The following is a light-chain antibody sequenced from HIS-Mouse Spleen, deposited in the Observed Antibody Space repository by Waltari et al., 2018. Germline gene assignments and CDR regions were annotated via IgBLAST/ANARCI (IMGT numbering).Light chain of an antibody. CDR3: YSTDSSGNHRV. CDR2: EDS. CDR1: AWPNKY. V-gene: IGLV3-10*01. Sequence: SYALTLPPSVSVSPGQPPRITGSGDAWPNKYAYLYQQKSVQAPVLVIYEDSKRPSGIPERFSGSSSGTMATLTISGAQVEDEADYYCYSTDSSGNHRVFGGGTKLTVL. J-gene: IGLJ2*01.